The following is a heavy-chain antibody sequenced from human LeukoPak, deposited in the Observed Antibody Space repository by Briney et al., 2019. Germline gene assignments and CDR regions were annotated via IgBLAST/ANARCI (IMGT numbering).Heavy chain of an antibody. CDR2: ISAYNGNT. CDR3: ARISGANFDY. D-gene: IGHD4-17*01. V-gene: IGHV1-18*04. Sequence: ASVKVSCKGSGYTLSNHAFSWVRQAPGQGLEWMGWISAYNGNTNYAQKLQGRVTMTTDTSTSTAYMELRSLRSDDTAVYYCARISGANFDYWGQGTLVTVSS. J-gene: IGHJ4*02. CDR1: GYTLSNHA.